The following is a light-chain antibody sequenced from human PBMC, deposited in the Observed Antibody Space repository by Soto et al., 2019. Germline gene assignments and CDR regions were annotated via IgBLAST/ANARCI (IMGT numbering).Light chain of an antibody. J-gene: IGLJ1*01. CDR2: GNI. V-gene: IGLV1-40*01. CDR3: QSYDRSLSYV. CDR1: SSNIGAGYD. Sequence: QSVLTQPPSVSGAPGQRVTISCTGTSSNIGAGYDVHWYQQLPGTAPKLLIYGNINRPSGVPDRFSGSKSSTSASLAITGLQAEDEADYYCQSYDRSLSYVFGTGTKLTVL.